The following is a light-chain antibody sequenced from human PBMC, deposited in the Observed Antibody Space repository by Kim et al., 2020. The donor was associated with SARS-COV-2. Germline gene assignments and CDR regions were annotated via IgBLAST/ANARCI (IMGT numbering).Light chain of an antibody. CDR3: QQYGTSLRT. J-gene: IGKJ1*01. V-gene: IGKV3-20*01. Sequence: IVLTQSPGTLSLSPGERATLSCRASQRVTSSYLAWYQQKPGQPPRLLIYGASNRATGIPDRFSGSGSGTDFTLTISRLESEDLAVYYCQQYGTSLRTFGQGTKVEIK. CDR2: GAS. CDR1: QRVTSSY.